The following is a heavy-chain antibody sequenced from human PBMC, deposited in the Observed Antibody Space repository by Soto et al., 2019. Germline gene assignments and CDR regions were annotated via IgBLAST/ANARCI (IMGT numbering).Heavy chain of an antibody. CDR1: GGSISSSNYY. J-gene: IGHJ3*02. CDR3: ASTTLGAFDI. V-gene: IGHV4-39*01. Sequence: PSETLSLTCTVSGGSISSSNYYWGWIRQPPGKGLEWIGSIYYIGSTAYNSSLKSRVTMSVDTSKNQLSLRLSSVTAADTAVYYCASTTLGAFDIWGQGTMVTVSS. D-gene: IGHD1-1*01. CDR2: IYYIGST.